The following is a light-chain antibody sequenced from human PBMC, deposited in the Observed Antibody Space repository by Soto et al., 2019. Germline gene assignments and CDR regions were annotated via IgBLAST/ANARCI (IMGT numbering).Light chain of an antibody. Sequence: EIVMTQSPATLSVSPGERATLSCRTSQSIGSNLGWYQQKPGQAPRLLIYAASTRATGIPARFSGSGSGTEFTLTISSLQSEDSAVYSCQQYNNWSLITFGQGTRLEMK. CDR1: QSIGSN. J-gene: IGKJ5*01. CDR3: QQYNNWSLIT. CDR2: AAS. V-gene: IGKV3-15*01.